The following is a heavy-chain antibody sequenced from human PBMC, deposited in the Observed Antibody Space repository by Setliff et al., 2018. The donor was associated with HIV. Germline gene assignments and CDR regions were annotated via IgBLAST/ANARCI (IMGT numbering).Heavy chain of an antibody. Sequence: GGSLRLSREASGFTFSSYGMHWVRQAPGKGLEWVAFIRYDGSNKYDADSVKGRFTISRDNSKNTLYLQMNSLRAEDTAVYYCAKGWGDSSGYYTGSYDMDVWGQGTTVTVSS. CDR1: GFTFSSYG. V-gene: IGHV3-30*02. CDR3: AKGWGDSSGYYTGSYDMDV. D-gene: IGHD3-22*01. J-gene: IGHJ6*02. CDR2: IRYDGSNK.